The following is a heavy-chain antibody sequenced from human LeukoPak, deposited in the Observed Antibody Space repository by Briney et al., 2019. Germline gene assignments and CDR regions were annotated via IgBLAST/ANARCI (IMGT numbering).Heavy chain of an antibody. CDR1: GGSISSGSYY. D-gene: IGHD2-2*01. CDR2: IYTSGST. J-gene: IGHJ4*02. Sequence: SETLSLTCTVPGGSISSGSYYWSWIRQPAGKGLEWIGRIYTSGSTNYNPSLKSRVTISVDTSKNQFSLKLSSVTAADTAVYYCARGLVVPAGYYDYWGQGTLVTVSS. V-gene: IGHV4-61*02. CDR3: ARGLVVPAGYYDY.